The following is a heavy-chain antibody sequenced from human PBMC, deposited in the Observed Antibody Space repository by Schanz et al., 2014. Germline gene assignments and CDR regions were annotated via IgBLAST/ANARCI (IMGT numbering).Heavy chain of an antibody. CDR1: GFIFSNYG. Sequence: VQLVESGGGVVQPGGSLRLSCAASGFIFSNYGMHWVRQAPGKGLEWVSYISGTTTYTNYADSVKGRFTISRDNSENTLYLQMNSLSADDTAVFYCAKVMGYCSGGACYDDYYYGLDVWGQGTTVTVSS. CDR2: ISGTTTYT. V-gene: IGHV3-21*05. D-gene: IGHD2-15*01. CDR3: AKVMGYCSGGACYDDYYYGLDV. J-gene: IGHJ6*02.